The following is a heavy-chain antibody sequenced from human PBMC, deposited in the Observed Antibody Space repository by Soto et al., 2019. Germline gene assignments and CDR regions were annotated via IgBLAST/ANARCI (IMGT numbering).Heavy chain of an antibody. J-gene: IGHJ4*02. V-gene: IGHV1-18*01. CDR3: ARAWDCSSTTCYSYFDS. CDR1: GYTFTSYY. D-gene: IGHD2-2*01. Sequence: ASVKVSCKASGYTFTSYYINWVRQATGKGLEWKGWIAAYNGNTNYAQKLQGRVTMTTDTSTSTAYMELRSLRSDDTAVYYCARAWDCSSTTCYSYFDSWGQGTLVTVSS. CDR2: IAAYNGNT.